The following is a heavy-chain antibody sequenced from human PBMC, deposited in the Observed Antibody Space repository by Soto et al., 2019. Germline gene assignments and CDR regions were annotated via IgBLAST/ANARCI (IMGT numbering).Heavy chain of an antibody. CDR2: ISPAGTNQ. V-gene: IGHV3-30-3*01. CDR3: ARENSRISPRLFQH. CDR1: GFIFSDYA. D-gene: IGHD6-6*01. J-gene: IGHJ1*01. Sequence: GGSLRLSCVASGFIFSDYAMHWARQAQGKGLEWVALISPAGTNQYYADSAKGRFTISRDNSKNTLYLQMNSLRPEDTGLYYCARENSRISPRLFQHWGHGTLVTVSS.